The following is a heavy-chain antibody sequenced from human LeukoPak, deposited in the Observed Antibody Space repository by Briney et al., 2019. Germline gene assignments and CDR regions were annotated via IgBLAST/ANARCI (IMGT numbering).Heavy chain of an antibody. CDR1: GFTFSTYW. V-gene: IGHV3-74*01. Sequence: PGGSLRLSCAASGFTFSTYWMHWVRQAPGKGLVWVSRITSDGSVTIYGDGSGTTYADSVKGRFTISRDNAKNTLYLQMDSLRAEDTAVYYCAREAYSSDWYGPDYGGQGTLVTVSA. CDR2: ITSDGSVTIYGDGSGT. D-gene: IGHD6-13*01. CDR3: AREAYSSDWYGPDY. J-gene: IGHJ4*02.